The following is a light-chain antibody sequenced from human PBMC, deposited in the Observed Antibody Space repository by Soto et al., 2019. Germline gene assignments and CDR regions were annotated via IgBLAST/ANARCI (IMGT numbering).Light chain of an antibody. V-gene: IGLV1-40*01. J-gene: IGLJ2*01. Sequence: QSVLTQPPSVSGAPGQRVTISCTGSDSNIGADYDVHWYQQLPGTAPKLLILGNNNRPSGVPDRFSGSKSGTSASLAITGLQAEDEADYYCQSYDMYLSGSVVFGGGTKLTVL. CDR3: QSYDMYLSGSVV. CDR2: GNN. CDR1: DSNIGADYD.